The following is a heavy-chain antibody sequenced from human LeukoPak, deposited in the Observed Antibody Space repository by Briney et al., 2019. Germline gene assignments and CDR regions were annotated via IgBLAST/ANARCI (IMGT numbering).Heavy chain of an antibody. J-gene: IGHJ4*02. Sequence: GGSLRLSCAASGFTFSSYAMHWVRQAPGKGLEWVAVISYDGSNKYYADSVKGRFTISRDNAKNSLYLQMNSLRAEDTAVYYCARLYYDFWSGSAYYFDYWGQGTLVTVSS. CDR2: ISYDGSNK. V-gene: IGHV3-30-3*01. CDR1: GFTFSSYA. D-gene: IGHD3-3*01. CDR3: ARLYYDFWSGSAYYFDY.